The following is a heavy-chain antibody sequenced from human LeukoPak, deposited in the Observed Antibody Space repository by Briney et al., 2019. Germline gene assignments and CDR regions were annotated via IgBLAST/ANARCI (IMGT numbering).Heavy chain of an antibody. V-gene: IGHV4-59*01. CDR2: IYYSGST. Sequence: SETLSLTCTVSGGSISSYYWSWIRQPPGKGLEWIGNIYYSGSTNYNPSLKSRVTISVDTSKNQFSLKLSSVTAADTAVYYCARDQGGYSGYGLDYWGQRTLVTVSS. J-gene: IGHJ4*02. D-gene: IGHD5-12*01. CDR1: GGSISSYY. CDR3: ARDQGGYSGYGLDY.